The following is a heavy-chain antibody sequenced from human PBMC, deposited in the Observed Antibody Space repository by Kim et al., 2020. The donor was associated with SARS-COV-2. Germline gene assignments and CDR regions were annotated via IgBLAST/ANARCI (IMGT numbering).Heavy chain of an antibody. V-gene: IGHV3-23*01. CDR2: IDYSGANT. Sequence: GGSLRLSCAASGMTFADYAMTWVRQAPGKGLEWVASIDYSGANTYYADSVKGRFTISRDNSKNTLFLQMNSLRLDDTALYYCARQIYYDSRAPYPYF. CDR1: GMTFADYA. CDR3: ARQIYYDSRAPYPYF. J-gene: IGHJ1*01. D-gene: IGHD3-22*01.